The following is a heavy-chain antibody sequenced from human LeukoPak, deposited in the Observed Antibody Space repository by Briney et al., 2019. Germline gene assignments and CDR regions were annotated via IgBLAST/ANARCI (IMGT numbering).Heavy chain of an antibody. Sequence: ASVKVSCKASGYTFTGYYMHRVRQAPGQGLEWMGWINPNSGGTNYAQKFQGRVTMTRDTSISTAYMELSRLRSDDTAVYCCAAAYSSGWYSPYYWGQGTLVTVSS. J-gene: IGHJ4*02. CDR2: INPNSGGT. CDR3: AAAYSSGWYSPYY. V-gene: IGHV1-2*02. D-gene: IGHD6-19*01. CDR1: GYTFTGYY.